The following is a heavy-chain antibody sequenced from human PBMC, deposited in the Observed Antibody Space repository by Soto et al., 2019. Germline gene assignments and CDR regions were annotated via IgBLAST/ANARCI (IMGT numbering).Heavy chain of an antibody. V-gene: IGHV3-9*01. Sequence: PGGSLRLSCAASGFTFDDYAMHWVRQAPGKGLEWVSGIGWNSGIIGYGDSVKGRFTISRDNAKTSLYLQMNSLRAEDTALYFCAKEVGRSTSYYYGLDVWGQGTTVTASS. J-gene: IGHJ6*02. CDR1: GFTFDDYA. CDR2: IGWNSGII. D-gene: IGHD2-2*01. CDR3: AKEVGRSTSYYYGLDV.